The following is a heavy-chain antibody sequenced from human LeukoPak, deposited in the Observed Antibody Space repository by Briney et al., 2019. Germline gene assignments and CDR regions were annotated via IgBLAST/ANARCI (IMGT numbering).Heavy chain of an antibody. CDR2: ISGSSGST. D-gene: IGHD2-2*01. CDR1: GYTFSSYD. CDR3: AKGGGGVVVVPAAIDYFDY. J-gene: IGHJ4*02. V-gene: IGHV3-23*01. Sequence: GGSLRLSCAASGYTFSSYDMSGVRRDPGKGLQWVSAISGSSGSTYYAHSVKGRFTISRDNSKNPLYLQMTSLRAEDTAVYYFAKGGGGVVVVPAAIDYFDYWGQGNLVTVSS.